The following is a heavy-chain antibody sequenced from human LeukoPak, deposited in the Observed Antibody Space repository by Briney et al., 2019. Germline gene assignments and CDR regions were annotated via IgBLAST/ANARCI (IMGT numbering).Heavy chain of an antibody. V-gene: IGHV3-48*02. D-gene: IGHD3-10*01. J-gene: IGHJ5*02. CDR1: GYTFTSYD. Sequence: GASVKVSCKASGYTFTSYDINWVRQAPGKGLEWVSYISSSSSTIYYADSVKGRFTISRDNAKNSLYLQMNSLRDEDTAVYYCAREEDGGFWFDPWGQGTLVTVSS. CDR2: ISSSSSTI. CDR3: AREEDGGFWFDP.